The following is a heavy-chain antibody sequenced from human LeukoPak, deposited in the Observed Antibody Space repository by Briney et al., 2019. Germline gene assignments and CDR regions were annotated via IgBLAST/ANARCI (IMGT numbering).Heavy chain of an antibody. V-gene: IGHV1-46*01. CDR3: AREGQGELLFDY. J-gene: IGHJ4*02. D-gene: IGHD1-26*01. CDR1: GYTFTSYY. Sequence: ASVKVSCXASGYTFTSYYMHWVRQAPGQGLEWMGIINPSGGSTSYAQKFQGRVTMTRDTSTSTVYMELSSLRSEDTAVYYCAREGQGELLFDYWGQGTLVTVSS. CDR2: INPSGGST.